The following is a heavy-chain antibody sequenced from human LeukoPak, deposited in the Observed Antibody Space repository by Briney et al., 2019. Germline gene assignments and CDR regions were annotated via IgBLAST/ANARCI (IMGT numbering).Heavy chain of an antibody. CDR3: ARGKYCSGGSCYNGGY. CDR1: GFTFSSYW. CDR2: IKQDGSER. Sequence: GGSLRLSCAASGFTFSSYWMSWVRQAPGKGLEWVANIKQDGSERYYVDSVKGRFTISRDNAKNSLYLQMNSLRAEDTAVYYCARGKYCSGGSCYNGGYWGQGTLVTVSS. J-gene: IGHJ4*02. D-gene: IGHD2-15*01. V-gene: IGHV3-7*01.